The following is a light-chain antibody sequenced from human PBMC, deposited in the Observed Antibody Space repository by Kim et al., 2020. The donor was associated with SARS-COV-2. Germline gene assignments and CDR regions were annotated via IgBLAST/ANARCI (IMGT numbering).Light chain of an antibody. CDR3: QVWDSSSDHPV. CDR2: YDS. J-gene: IGLJ3*02. V-gene: IGLV3-21*04. Sequence: SSELTQPPSVSVAPGKTARITCGGNNIGSKSVHWYQQKPGQAPVLVIYYDSDRPSGIPERFSGSNSGNTATLTISRVEAGDAADYYCQVWDSSSDHPVFGGGTQLTVL. CDR1: NIGSKS.